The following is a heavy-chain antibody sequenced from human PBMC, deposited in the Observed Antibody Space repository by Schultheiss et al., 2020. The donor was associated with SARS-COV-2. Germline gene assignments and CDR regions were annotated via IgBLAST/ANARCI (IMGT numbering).Heavy chain of an antibody. V-gene: IGHV4-34*01. CDR3: ARTDLGATDY. CDR2: INHSGST. CDR1: GGSISSYY. Sequence: SETLSLTCTVSGGSISSYYWSWIRQPPGKGLEWIGEINHSGSTNYNPSLKSRVTISVDTSKNQFSLKLSSVTAADTAVYYCARTDLGATDYWGQGTLVTVSS. D-gene: IGHD3-3*01. J-gene: IGHJ4*02.